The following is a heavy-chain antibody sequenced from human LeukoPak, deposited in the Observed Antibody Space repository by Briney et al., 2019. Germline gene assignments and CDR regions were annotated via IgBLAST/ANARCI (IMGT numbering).Heavy chain of an antibody. CDR2: ISYDGSNK. D-gene: IGHD6-19*01. V-gene: IGHV3-30*18. J-gene: IGHJ4*02. CDR1: GFTFRSYG. Sequence: GGSLRLSCAASGFTFRSYGMHWVRQAPGKGLEWVAVISYDGSNKYYADSVKGRSTISRDNSKNTLYLQMNSLRAEDTAVYYCAKDYRGWYAGSYFDYWGQGTLVTVSS. CDR3: AKDYRGWYAGSYFDY.